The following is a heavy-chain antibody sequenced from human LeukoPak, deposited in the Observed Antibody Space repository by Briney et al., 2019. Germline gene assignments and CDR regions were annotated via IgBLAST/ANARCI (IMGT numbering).Heavy chain of an antibody. J-gene: IGHJ4*02. CDR1: GGSFSGYY. CDR3: AGRRKGHLFDY. CDR2: INHSGST. Sequence: PSETLYLTCAVYGGSFSGYYWSWIRQPPGKGLEWIGEINHSGSTNYNPSLKSRVTISVDTSKNQFSLKLSSVTAADTAVYYCAGRRKGHLFDYWGQGTLVTVSS. V-gene: IGHV4-34*01.